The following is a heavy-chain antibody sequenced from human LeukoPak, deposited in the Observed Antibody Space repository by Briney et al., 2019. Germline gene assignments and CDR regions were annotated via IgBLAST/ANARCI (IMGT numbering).Heavy chain of an antibody. Sequence: PSETLSLTCAVSGYSITSGFYRGWIRQFPGKGLEWIGSIYHSGTTYYNPSLKSRVTVTVDTSKNQFSLRLRSVTAADTAVFYCGRSRGYGDYDYWGQGTLVTVSS. J-gene: IGHJ4*02. CDR2: IYHSGTT. V-gene: IGHV4-38-2*01. D-gene: IGHD4-17*01. CDR3: GRSRGYGDYDY. CDR1: GYSITSGFY.